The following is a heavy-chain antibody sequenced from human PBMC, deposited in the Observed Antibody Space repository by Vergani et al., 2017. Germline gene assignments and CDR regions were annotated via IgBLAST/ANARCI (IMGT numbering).Heavy chain of an antibody. V-gene: IGHV1-46*03. D-gene: IGHD2-15*01. CDR3: AREVVSGDCSGGTCYGASDDYFDY. CDR1: GYTFTSYY. Sequence: QVQLVHSGAEVKKPGASVKVSCKASGYTFTSYYIHWVRQAPGQGLEWMGIINPSGGSTSYAQKFQGRVTMTRDTSTGTVYMELSSLRSEDTAVYYCAREVVSGDCSGGTCYGASDDYFDYWGQGTLVTVSS. CDR2: INPSGGST. J-gene: IGHJ4*02.